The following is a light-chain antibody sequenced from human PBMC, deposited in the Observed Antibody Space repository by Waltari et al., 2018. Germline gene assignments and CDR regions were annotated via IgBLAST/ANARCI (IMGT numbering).Light chain of an antibody. J-gene: IGLJ3*02. CDR3: QSYDYYNQAIV. CDR2: EDN. V-gene: IGLV6-57*04. CDR1: SGRIAGNY. Sequence: NFILTQPHSVSESPGKTVTISCTRSSGRIAGNYVQWYQQRPGSAPTIVIYEDNLRSSGFPALFSGSIDISSNSASLSISGLKTEDEADYYCQSYDYYNQAIVFGGGTKLTVL.